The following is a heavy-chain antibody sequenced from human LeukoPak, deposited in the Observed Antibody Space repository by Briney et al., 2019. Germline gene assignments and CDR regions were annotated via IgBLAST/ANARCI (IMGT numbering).Heavy chain of an antibody. J-gene: IGHJ3*02. V-gene: IGHV3-23*01. CDR3: AKDGGRYCSGGSCYGDAFDI. CDR1: EFTFSSYA. CDR2: IISGSGGST. Sequence: GGSLRLSCAASEFTFSSYAMNWVRQAPGKGLEWVSAIISGSGGSTYYADSVKGRFTISRDNSKNTLYLQMNSLRAEDTAVYYYAKDGGRYCSGGSCYGDAFDIWGQGTLVTVSS. D-gene: IGHD2-15*01.